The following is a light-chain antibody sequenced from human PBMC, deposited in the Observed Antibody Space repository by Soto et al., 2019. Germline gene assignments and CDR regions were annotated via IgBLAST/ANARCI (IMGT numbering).Light chain of an antibody. Sequence: QSVLTQPASVSGSPGQPITVSCTGTPNDIGTYNYVSWHQQHPGKAPKIIIYDVNNRPSGVSSRFSGSKSGNTASLTISGLQAEDEADYYCCSFSTSGTHVFGTGTKVTVL. CDR3: CSFSTSGTHV. J-gene: IGLJ1*01. V-gene: IGLV2-14*01. CDR2: DVN. CDR1: PNDIGTYNY.